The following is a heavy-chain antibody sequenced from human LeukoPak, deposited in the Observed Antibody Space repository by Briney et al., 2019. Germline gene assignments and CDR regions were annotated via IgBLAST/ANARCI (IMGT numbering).Heavy chain of an antibody. J-gene: IGHJ3*01. CDR1: GFIFSNVW. D-gene: IGHD5-12*01. CDR2: IKSTGDGGTA. CDR3: TTAKTRLDAFDL. Sequence: GGSLRLSCAAPGFIFSNVWMNWVRQAPGKGLEWVGRIKSTGDGGTADNAAPVKGRFTISRDDSRNTLYLQMNSLKTEDTAVYYCTTAKTRLDAFDLWGQGTMVTVSS. V-gene: IGHV3-15*07.